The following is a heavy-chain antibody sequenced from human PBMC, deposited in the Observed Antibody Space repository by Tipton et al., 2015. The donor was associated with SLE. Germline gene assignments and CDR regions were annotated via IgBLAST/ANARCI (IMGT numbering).Heavy chain of an antibody. CDR2: IYLSGST. V-gene: IGHV4-39*07. Sequence: TLSLTCTVSGGAVNTDSYYWGWIRQPPGKGLEWIGSIYLSGSTYYNPSLKSRVTISVDRSNNQFSLKLSSVTAADTAVYYCAGFSAALDYWGQGTLVTVSS. CDR3: AGFSAALDY. J-gene: IGHJ4*02. CDR1: GGAVNTDSYY. D-gene: IGHD6-13*01.